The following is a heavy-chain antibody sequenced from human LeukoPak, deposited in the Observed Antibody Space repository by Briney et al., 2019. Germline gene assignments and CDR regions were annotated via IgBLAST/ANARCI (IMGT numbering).Heavy chain of an antibody. V-gene: IGHV4-38-2*02. CDR3: ARDLGYSGFDWAP. Sequence: PSQTLSPTCTVSGYSVNSGYYWGWIRQPPGKRLEWIGSIQSSGTTYYNPTLKSRVTISVDTSKNHFALKLTSVTAADAAVYYCARDLGYSGFDWAPWGQGTLVTVSS. CDR1: GYSVNSGYY. J-gene: IGHJ5*02. CDR2: IQSSGTT. D-gene: IGHD5-12*01.